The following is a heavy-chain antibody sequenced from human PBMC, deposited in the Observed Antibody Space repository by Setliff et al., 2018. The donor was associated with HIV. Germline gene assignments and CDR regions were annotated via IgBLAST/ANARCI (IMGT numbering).Heavy chain of an antibody. CDR2: ISPDNGVA. CDR3: ARQLSNSLDY. V-gene: IGHV1-2*06. D-gene: IGHD7-27*01. CDR1: GYMILGYK. Sequence: ASVKVSCKASGYMILGYKMNWVRQAPGQGLEWIGRISPDNGVAEYAPKFPGRVRMTLDTSISTAYLEIPRLTSGDAAVYYCARQLSNSLDYWGQGTLVTVSS. J-gene: IGHJ4*02.